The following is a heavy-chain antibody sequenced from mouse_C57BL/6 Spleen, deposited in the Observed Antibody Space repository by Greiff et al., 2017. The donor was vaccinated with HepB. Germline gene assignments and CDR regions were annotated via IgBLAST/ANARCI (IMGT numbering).Heavy chain of an antibody. V-gene: IGHV1-80*01. CDR2: IYPGDGDT. D-gene: IGHD2-5*01. J-gene: IGHJ2*01. CDR1: GYAFSSYW. CDR3: ARPHYYSNYFDY. Sequence: VQLKESGAELVKPGASVKISCKASGYAFSSYWMNWVKQRPGKGLEWIGQIYPGDGDTNYNGKFKGKATLTADKSSSTAYMQLSSLTSEDSAVYFCARPHYYSNYFDYWGQGTTLTVSS.